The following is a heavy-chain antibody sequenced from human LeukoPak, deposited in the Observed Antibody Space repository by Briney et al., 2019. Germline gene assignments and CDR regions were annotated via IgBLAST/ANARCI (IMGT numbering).Heavy chain of an antibody. D-gene: IGHD2-2*01. CDR1: GGSISSYY. Sequence: KASETLSLTCTVSGGSISSYYWSWIRQPPGKGLEWIGYIYYSGSTNYNPSLKSRVTISVDTSKNQFSLKLSSVTAADTAVYYCARNRPHRVPAAIDYWGQGTLVTVSS. CDR3: ARNRPHRVPAAIDY. CDR2: IYYSGST. V-gene: IGHV4-59*01. J-gene: IGHJ4*02.